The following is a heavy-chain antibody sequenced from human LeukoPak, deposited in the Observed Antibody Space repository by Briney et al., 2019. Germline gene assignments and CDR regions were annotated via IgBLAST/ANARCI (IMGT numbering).Heavy chain of an antibody. V-gene: IGHV1-69*05. CDR2: IIPIFGTA. CDR1: GGTFSSYA. D-gene: IGHD3-10*01. CDR3: ARGLARGVIILPNYYYYMDV. J-gene: IGHJ6*03. Sequence: KVSCKASGGTFSSYAISWVRQATGQGLEWMGRIIPIFGTANYAQKFQGRVTITTDESTSTAYMELSSLRSEDTAVYYCARGLARGVIILPNYYYYMDVWGKGTTVTVSS.